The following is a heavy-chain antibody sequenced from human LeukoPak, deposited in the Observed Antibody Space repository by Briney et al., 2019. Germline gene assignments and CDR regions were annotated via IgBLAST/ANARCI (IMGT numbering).Heavy chain of an antibody. D-gene: IGHD3-22*01. CDR2: IIPMMGTA. CDR1: GTTFNSYA. CDR3: ASRGSSSYYSIDH. J-gene: IGHJ4*02. V-gene: IGHV1-69*11. Sequence: SVKVSCKASGTTFNSYALTWVRQAPGQGLEWLGRIIPMMGTASYSDKYKGRISISADESTSTAHMELSNLRLKDTAVFYCASRGSSSYYSIDHWGQGTLITVSS.